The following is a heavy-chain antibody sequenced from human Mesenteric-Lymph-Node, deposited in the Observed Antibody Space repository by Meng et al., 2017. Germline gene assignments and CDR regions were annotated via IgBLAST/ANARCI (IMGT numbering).Heavy chain of an antibody. D-gene: IGHD1-1*01. V-gene: IGHV1-2*04. CDR3: ARGRYELIWGLFDP. CDR2: INPNTGGT. Sequence: VHLVLAGAEVKKPGGSVKVSCKASGYPFTCYYIHWVRQAPGQGLEWMGWINPNTGGTKYAQKFQGCVTLTRDTSISTAYMELSRLRSDDTAVYYCARGRYELIWGLFDPWGQGTLVTVSS. CDR1: GYPFTCYY. J-gene: IGHJ5*02.